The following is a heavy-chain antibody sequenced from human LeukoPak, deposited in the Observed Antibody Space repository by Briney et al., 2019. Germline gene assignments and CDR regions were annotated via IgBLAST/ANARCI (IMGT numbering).Heavy chain of an antibody. Sequence: AASVKVSCKASRYTFTAYYMHWVRQAPGQGLEWMGRINPKSGGTNYAQKFQGRVTMTRDTSTSTVYMELSSLRSEDTAVYYCARGQRNYDILTGYQDYWGQGTLVTVSS. V-gene: IGHV1-2*06. CDR3: ARGQRNYDILTGYQDY. D-gene: IGHD3-9*01. CDR1: RYTFTAYY. J-gene: IGHJ4*02. CDR2: INPKSGGT.